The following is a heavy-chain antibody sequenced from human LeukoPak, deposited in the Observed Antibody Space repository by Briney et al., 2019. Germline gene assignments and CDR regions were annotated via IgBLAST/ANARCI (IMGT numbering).Heavy chain of an antibody. V-gene: IGHV1-18*01. CDR3: ARAQLYYYDSSGYYGPLDY. CDR2: ISAYNGNT. J-gene: IGHJ4*02. D-gene: IGHD3-22*01. CDR1: GYTFTSYG. Sequence: ASVNVSCKASGYTFTSYGISWVRQAPGQGLEWMGWISAYNGNTNYAQKLQGRVTMTTDTSTSTAYMELRSLRSDDTAVYYCARAQLYYYDSSGYYGPLDYWGQGTLVTVSS.